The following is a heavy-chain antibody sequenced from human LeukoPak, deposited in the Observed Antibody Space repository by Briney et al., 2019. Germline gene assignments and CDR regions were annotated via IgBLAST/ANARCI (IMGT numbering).Heavy chain of an antibody. CDR1: GGSISSYY. D-gene: IGHD3-10*01. Sequence: SETLSLTCTVSGGSISSYYWSWIRQPPGKGLEWIGYMSHSGDTKSNPSLKSRVTISVDTSKNQFSLTLTSVTAADTAVYYCARGSWGSGTSPHFDYWGQGTLVTVSS. J-gene: IGHJ4*02. V-gene: IGHV4-59*01. CDR3: ARGSWGSGTSPHFDY. CDR2: MSHSGDT.